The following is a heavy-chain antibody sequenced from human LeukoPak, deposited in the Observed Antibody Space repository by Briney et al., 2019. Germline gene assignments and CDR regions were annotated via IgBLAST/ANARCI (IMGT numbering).Heavy chain of an antibody. Sequence: PGGSLRLSCAASGFTFSSYGMHWVRQAPGMGLEWVAVISYDGSNKYYADSVKGRFTISRDNSKNTLYLQMNSLRAEDTAVYYCAKVGASSWRNHWGQGTLVTVSS. CDR3: AKVGASSWRNH. CDR2: ISYDGSNK. D-gene: IGHD6-13*01. J-gene: IGHJ5*02. V-gene: IGHV3-30*18. CDR1: GFTFSSYG.